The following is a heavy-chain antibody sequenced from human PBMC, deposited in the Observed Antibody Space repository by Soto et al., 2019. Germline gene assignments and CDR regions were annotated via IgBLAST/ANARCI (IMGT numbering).Heavy chain of an antibody. CDR2: IYYSGST. CDR1: GGSISSYY. D-gene: IGHD3-10*01. CDR3: ARDSAWGGSGSYYDY. J-gene: IGHJ4*02. Sequence: SETLSLTCTVSGGSISSYYWSWIRRPPGKGLEWIGYIYYSGSTNYNPSLKSRVTISVDTSKNQFSLKLSSVTAADTAVYYCARDSAWGGSGSYYDYWGQGTLVTVSS. V-gene: IGHV4-59*01.